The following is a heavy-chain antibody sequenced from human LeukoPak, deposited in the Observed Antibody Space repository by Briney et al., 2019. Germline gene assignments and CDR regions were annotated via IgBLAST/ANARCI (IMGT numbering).Heavy chain of an antibody. V-gene: IGHV3-9*01. CDR2: ISWSGSSI. Sequence: PGRSLRLSCTASGFTFDDCAMHWVRQAPGKGLEWVSGISWSGSSIGYADSVKGRFTISRDNSKSTLYLQMNSLRPEDTAVYYCAREQYNNCYFDYWGQGTLVTVSS. CDR3: AREQYNNCYFDY. J-gene: IGHJ4*02. D-gene: IGHD5-24*01. CDR1: GFTFDDCA.